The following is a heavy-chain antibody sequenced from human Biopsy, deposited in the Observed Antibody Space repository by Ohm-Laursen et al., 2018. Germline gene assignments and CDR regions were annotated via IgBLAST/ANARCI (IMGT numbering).Heavy chain of an antibody. Sequence: SVKVSCKASGYNFGNYYINWVRKVPGQGLEWLGVANPVAEATMYAQKFQDRITLTRDASTNTVYMDLTSLTSEDTAVYYCARESPLRLGVCGAIRCFKEVFGMDVWGQGTTVIVSS. V-gene: IGHV1-46*01. CDR1: GYNFGNYY. D-gene: IGHD2-21*01. J-gene: IGHJ6*02. CDR3: ARESPLRLGVCGAIRCFKEVFGMDV. CDR2: ANPVAEAT.